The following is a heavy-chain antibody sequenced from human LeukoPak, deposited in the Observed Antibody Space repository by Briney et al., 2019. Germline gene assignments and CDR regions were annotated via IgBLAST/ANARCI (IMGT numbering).Heavy chain of an antibody. CDR3: ARVWIGPTWLDP. D-gene: IGHD2-2*03. V-gene: IGHV1-2*02. Sequence: ASVKVSCKASGYTFTNYGISWVRQAPGQGLEWMGWINPNSGDTKCAQKFQGRVTMTRDTSISTAYMEVSSLRSDDTAVYYCARVWIGPTWLDPWGQGTLVTVSS. J-gene: IGHJ5*02. CDR2: INPNSGDT. CDR1: GYTFTNYG.